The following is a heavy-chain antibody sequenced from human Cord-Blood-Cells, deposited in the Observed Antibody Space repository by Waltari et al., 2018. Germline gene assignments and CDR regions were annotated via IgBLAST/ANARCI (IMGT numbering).Heavy chain of an antibody. CDR1: GYTLPTYA. Sequence: QEHMVQFGTVLKRCGASMKTSCKASGYTLPTYARNWVRQSPGQGLGWMGWINTNTGNPTYAQGFTGRFVFSLDTSVSTAYLQICSLKAEDTAVYYCARDRELLISYYYYGMDVWCQGTTVTVSS. CDR2: INTNTGNP. J-gene: IGHJ6*02. D-gene: IGHD1-26*01. CDR3: ARDRELLISYYYYGMDV. V-gene: IGHV7-4-1*01.